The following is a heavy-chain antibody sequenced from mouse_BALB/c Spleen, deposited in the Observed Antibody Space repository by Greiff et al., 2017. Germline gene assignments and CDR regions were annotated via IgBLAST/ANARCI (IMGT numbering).Heavy chain of an antibody. D-gene: IGHD2-3*01. CDR3: AFDGYPAWFAY. Sequence: EVMLVESGAELVKPGASVKLSCTASGFNIKDTYMHWVKQRPEQGLEWIGRIDPANGNTKYDPKFQGKATITADTSSNTAYLQLSSLTSEDTAVYYCAFDGYPAWFAYWGQGTLVTVSA. CDR1: GFNIKDTY. J-gene: IGHJ3*01. CDR2: IDPANGNT. V-gene: IGHV14-3*02.